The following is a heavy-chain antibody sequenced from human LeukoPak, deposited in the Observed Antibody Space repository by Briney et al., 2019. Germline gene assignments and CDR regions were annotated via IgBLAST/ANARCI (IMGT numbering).Heavy chain of an antibody. J-gene: IGHJ5*02. D-gene: IGHD3-16*02. Sequence: SETLSLTCAVYGGSFSGYYWSWIRQPPGKGLEWIGEINHSGSTNYNPSLKSRVTISVDTSKNQFSLKLSSVTAADTAVYYCARGRSYSYTGWFDPWGQGTLVTVSS. CDR2: INHSGST. CDR3: ARGRSYSYTGWFDP. CDR1: GGSFSGYY. V-gene: IGHV4-34*01.